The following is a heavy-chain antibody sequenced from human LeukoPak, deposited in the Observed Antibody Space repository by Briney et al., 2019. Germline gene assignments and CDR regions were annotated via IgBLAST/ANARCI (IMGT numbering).Heavy chain of an antibody. J-gene: IGHJ4*02. V-gene: IGHV4-39*07. CDR3: ARFTVAGTRFFDY. CDR2: IYYTGRT. CDR1: GGSIRSSSYY. D-gene: IGHD6-19*01. Sequence: PSETLSLTCTVSGGSIRSSSYYWGWIRQPPGKGLEWIGNIYYTGRTYYNPSLKSRVTISVDTSKNQFSLKLSSVTAADTAVYYCARFTVAGTRFFDYWGQGTLVTVSS.